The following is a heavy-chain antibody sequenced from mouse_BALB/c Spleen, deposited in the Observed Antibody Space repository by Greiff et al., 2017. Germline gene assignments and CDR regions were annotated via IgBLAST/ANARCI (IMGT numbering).Heavy chain of an antibody. CDR3: TISDGSSYYARDY. CDR2: ITPSNGGT. CDR1: GYSFTSYW. J-gene: IGHJ4*01. V-gene: IGHV1S16*01. Sequence: QLQQPGAELVKPGASVKLSCKASGYSFTSYWMHWVKLRPGQGFAWIGEITPSNGGTNYNEKFKRTATLTVDKSSSTAYMQLSSLTSEDSAVYYCTISDGSSYYARDYWGQGTSVTVSS. D-gene: IGHD1-1*01.